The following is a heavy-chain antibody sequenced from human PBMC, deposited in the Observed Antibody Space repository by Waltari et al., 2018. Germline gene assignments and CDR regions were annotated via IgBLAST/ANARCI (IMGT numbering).Heavy chain of an antibody. J-gene: IGHJ4*02. D-gene: IGHD6-19*01. V-gene: IGHV4-4*02. CDR3: ASPGYSSGPLPH. CDR1: GVSISTRKW. Sequence: QVQLQESGPGLVEPSGTLSLTCAVSGVSISTRKWLRWARQPPGKGLEWSGEIYHSGSTNYNPFRKRRVNISVVKSKKQFSLKLRSVTAGDTAVYYCASPGYSSGPLPHWGQGTLVTVSS. CDR2: IYHSGST.